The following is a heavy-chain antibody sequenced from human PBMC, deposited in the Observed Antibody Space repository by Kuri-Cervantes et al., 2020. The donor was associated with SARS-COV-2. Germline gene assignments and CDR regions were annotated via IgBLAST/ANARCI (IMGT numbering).Heavy chain of an antibody. CDR3: ARGSIFSDTGGWYFDY. Sequence: ASVKVSCKVSGYTLTELSMHWVRQAPGKGLEWMGGFDPEDGETIYAQKFQGRVTMTEDASTDTAYMELRSLRSDDTAVYYCARGSIFSDTGGWYFDYWGQGTLVTVSS. J-gene: IGHJ4*02. CDR2: FDPEDGET. CDR1: GYTLTELS. V-gene: IGHV1-24*01. D-gene: IGHD3-10*01.